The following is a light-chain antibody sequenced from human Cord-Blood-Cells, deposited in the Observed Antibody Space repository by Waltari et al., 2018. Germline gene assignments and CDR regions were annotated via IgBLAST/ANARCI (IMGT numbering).Light chain of an antibody. V-gene: IGKV1-5*03. CDR2: KAS. CDR3: QQYSSYSRT. CDR1: QSISSW. J-gene: IGKJ1*01. Sequence: DIQMTQSPSTLSASVGDRVTIPCRASQSISSWLAWYQQKPGKAPKLLIYKASSLESGVPSRFSGSGSGTEFTLTISSLQPDDFATYYCQQYSSYSRTFGQGTKVEIK.